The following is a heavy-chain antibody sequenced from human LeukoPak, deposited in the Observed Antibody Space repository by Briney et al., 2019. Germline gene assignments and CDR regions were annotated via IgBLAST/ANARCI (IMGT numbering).Heavy chain of an antibody. J-gene: IGHJ4*02. CDR2: IYHTGST. D-gene: IGHD7-27*01. CDR1: GGSISSGSYY. CDR3: ASRKLGNDY. Sequence: PSETLSLTCTVSGGSISSGSYYWRWIRQSPGKGLEWIGYIYHTGSTSYSPSLKSRVTISADTSQNQFSLKLSSVTAADTAVYYCASRKLGNDYWGQGTLVTVSS. V-gene: IGHV4-61*01.